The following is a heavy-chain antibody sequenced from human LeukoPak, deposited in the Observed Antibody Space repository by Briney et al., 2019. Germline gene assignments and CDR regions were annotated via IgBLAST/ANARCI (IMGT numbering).Heavy chain of an antibody. J-gene: IGHJ3*02. Sequence: GGSLRLSCAGSGFTFSNYWMTWVRQAPGKGLEWVANVKQDESEKHYVDSVKGRFTISRDNAKSSLYLRMDSLRVEDTAVYYCARDRDYHDDRTDYYYDASDIWGQGTTVTVSS. CDR2: VKQDESEK. CDR1: GFTFSNYW. CDR3: ARDRDYHDDRTDYYYDASDI. V-gene: IGHV3-7*01. D-gene: IGHD3-22*01.